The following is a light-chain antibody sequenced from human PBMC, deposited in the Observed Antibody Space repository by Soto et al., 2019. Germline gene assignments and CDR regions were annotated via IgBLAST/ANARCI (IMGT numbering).Light chain of an antibody. Sequence: QSALTQPASVSGSPGQSITISCTGTSSDVGGYNYVSWYQQYPGRAPKLMIFDVSNRPLGISNRFSGSKSGNTASLTISGLQAEDEADYYCGSYTSTSTVIFGGGTKVTVL. CDR2: DVS. V-gene: IGLV2-14*03. CDR3: GSYTSTSTVI. CDR1: SSDVGGYNY. J-gene: IGLJ2*01.